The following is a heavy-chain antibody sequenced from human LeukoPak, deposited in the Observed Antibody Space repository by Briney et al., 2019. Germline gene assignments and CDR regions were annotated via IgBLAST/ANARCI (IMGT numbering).Heavy chain of an antibody. Sequence: ASVKVSCKASGGTFSSYAISWVRPAPGQGLEWMGGIIPIFGTANYAQKFQGRVTITADESTSTAYMELSSLRSEDTAVYYCARDIVVVPAAIPRSWFDPWGQGTLVTVSS. CDR1: GGTFSSYA. CDR2: IIPIFGTA. D-gene: IGHD2-2*01. V-gene: IGHV1-69*13. J-gene: IGHJ5*02. CDR3: ARDIVVVPAAIPRSWFDP.